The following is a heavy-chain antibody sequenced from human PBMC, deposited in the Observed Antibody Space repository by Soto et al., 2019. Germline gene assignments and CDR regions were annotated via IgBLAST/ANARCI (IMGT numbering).Heavy chain of an antibody. Sequence: KSGPTLVNPTQTLTLTCTFSGFSLSTSGMCVSWIRQPPGKALEWLARIDWDDDKYYSTSLKTRLTISKDTSKNQVVLTMTNMDPVDTATYYCARVLSLPGYSSGWYYFDYWGQGTLVTVSS. D-gene: IGHD6-19*01. V-gene: IGHV2-70*11. J-gene: IGHJ4*02. CDR1: GFSLSTSGMC. CDR3: ARVLSLPGYSSGWYYFDY. CDR2: IDWDDDK.